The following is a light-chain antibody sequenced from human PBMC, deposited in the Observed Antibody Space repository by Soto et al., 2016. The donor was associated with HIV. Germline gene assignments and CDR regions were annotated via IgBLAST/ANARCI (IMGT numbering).Light chain of an antibody. CDR1: KLGDKY. CDR2: QDN. CDR3: QAWDSSTVV. Sequence: SYELTQPPSVSVSPGQTASITCSGDKLGDKYVCWYQQKPGQSPVLVIYQDNKRPSGIPERFSGSDSGNTATLTIRGTQAMDEADYYCQAWDSSTVVFGRRDQADRP. V-gene: IGLV3-1*01. J-gene: IGLJ2*01.